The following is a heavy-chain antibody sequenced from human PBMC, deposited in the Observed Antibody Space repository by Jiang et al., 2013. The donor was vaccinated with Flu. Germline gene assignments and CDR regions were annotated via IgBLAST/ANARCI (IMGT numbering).Heavy chain of an antibody. CDR1: GGTFSKSA. CDR2: IIPMFEIA. V-gene: IGHV1-69*17. CDR3: ARDGDWTPLDY. D-gene: IGHD3-10*01. Sequence: SGAEVKKPGSSVKVSCKASGGTFSKSAINWVRRAPGQGLEWLGAIIPMFEIATYAQRLQGRVTITADKSTSTTYMEVSSLRSEDTAVYYCARDGDWTPLDYWGQGTLVTASS. J-gene: IGHJ4*02.